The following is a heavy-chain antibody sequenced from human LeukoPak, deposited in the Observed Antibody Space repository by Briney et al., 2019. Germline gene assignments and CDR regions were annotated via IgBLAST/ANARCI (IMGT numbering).Heavy chain of an antibody. CDR3: ARTFWSGYFGFDP. Sequence: EASVKVSCKASGYTFTSYGISWVRQAPGQGLEWMGWVSAYNGNTNYAQKLQGRVTMTTDTSTSTAYMELRSLRSDDTAVYYCARTFWSGYFGFDPWGQGTLVTVSS. D-gene: IGHD3-3*01. J-gene: IGHJ5*02. CDR2: VSAYNGNT. V-gene: IGHV1-18*01. CDR1: GYTFTSYG.